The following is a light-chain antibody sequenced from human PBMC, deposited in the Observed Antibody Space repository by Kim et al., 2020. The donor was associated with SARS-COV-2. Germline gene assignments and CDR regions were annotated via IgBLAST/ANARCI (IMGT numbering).Light chain of an antibody. CDR3: GTWESSLRGV. CDR2: YNN. V-gene: IGLV1-51*01. CDR1: SSNIGNNY. Sequence: PGQKGTISCSGSSSNIGNNYFAWYQQLPGTAANLLIFYNNKRPSGIPDRFSCSKSGASAALGITGLQTGDEADYYCGTWESSLRGVFGGGTKLTVL. J-gene: IGLJ3*02.